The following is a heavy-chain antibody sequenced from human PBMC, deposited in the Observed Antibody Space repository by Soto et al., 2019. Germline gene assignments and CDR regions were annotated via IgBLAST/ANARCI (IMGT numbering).Heavy chain of an antibody. CDR3: AREDDYPDKAFDY. J-gene: IGHJ4*02. V-gene: IGHV3-33*01. Sequence: QVQLVESGGGVVQPGTSLRLSCATSGFTFSRHGMHWVRQTPGKGLEWLAVILNDASGQWYAGSVKGRFTISRDNFENTLYLRMNGLRVEDTGMYDGAREDDYPDKAFDYWGQGTQVTVSS. D-gene: IGHD4-17*01. CDR2: ILNDASGQ. CDR1: GFTFSRHG.